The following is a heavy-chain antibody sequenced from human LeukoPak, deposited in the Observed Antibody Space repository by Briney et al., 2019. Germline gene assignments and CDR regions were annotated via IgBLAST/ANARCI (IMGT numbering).Heavy chain of an antibody. CDR3: AKGRLDPNLVLDH. J-gene: IGHJ4*02. D-gene: IGHD2-8*02. CDR1: GFTFNTYA. CDR2: IRGSDGYT. Sequence: GGSLRLSCAASGFTFNTYAMSWVRQAPGKGLEWVSTIRGSDGYTYYADSVKGRFTISRDNSNNALYLQMNSLRAEDTAVFYCAKGRLDPNLVLDHWGQGALVTVSS. V-gene: IGHV3-23*01.